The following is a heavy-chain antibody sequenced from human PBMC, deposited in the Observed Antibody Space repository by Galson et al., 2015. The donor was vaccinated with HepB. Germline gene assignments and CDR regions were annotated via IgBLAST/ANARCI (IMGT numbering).Heavy chain of an antibody. D-gene: IGHD1-1*01. V-gene: IGHV3-7*03. J-gene: IGHJ4*02. Sequence: SLRLSCAASGFTFSSCWMSWVRQAPGKGLEWVANIKQDGSEKYYVDSVKGRFTISRDNAKNSLYLQMNSLRAEDTAVYYCARVEPFDPSPDYWGQGTLVTISS. CDR1: GFTFSSCW. CDR2: IKQDGSEK. CDR3: ARVEPFDPSPDY.